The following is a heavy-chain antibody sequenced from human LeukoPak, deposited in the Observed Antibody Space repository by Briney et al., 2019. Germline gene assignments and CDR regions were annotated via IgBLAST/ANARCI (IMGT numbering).Heavy chain of an antibody. J-gene: IGHJ4*02. D-gene: IGHD1-1*01. CDR1: GFTFSSYW. Sequence: GGSLRLSCAASGFTFSSYWMSWVRQAPGKGLEWVASIKQDGSEKNYVDSVKGRFTVSRDNAKNSLFLQMNSLRAEDTAVFYCARLNVWNFDYWGQGTLVTVSS. CDR3: ARLNVWNFDY. V-gene: IGHV3-7*01. CDR2: IKQDGSEK.